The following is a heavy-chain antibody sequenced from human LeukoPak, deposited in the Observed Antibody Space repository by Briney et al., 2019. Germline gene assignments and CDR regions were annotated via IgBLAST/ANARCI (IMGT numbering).Heavy chain of an antibody. D-gene: IGHD3-22*01. J-gene: IGHJ4*02. V-gene: IGHV3-53*05. CDR3: AKDAPNPDYYDSSGYDPFFDY. CDR1: GFTVSSNY. CDR2: IYSGGST. Sequence: GGSLRLSCAASGFTVSSNYMSWVRQAPGKGLEWVSVIYSGGSTYYADSVKGRFTISRDNSKNTLYLQMNSLRAEDTAVYYCAKDAPNPDYYDSSGYDPFFDYRGQGTLVTVSS.